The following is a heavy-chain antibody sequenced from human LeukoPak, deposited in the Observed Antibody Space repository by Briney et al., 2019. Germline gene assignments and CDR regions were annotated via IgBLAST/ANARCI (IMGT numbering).Heavy chain of an antibody. CDR1: GGSFSGSF. CDR2: IDHSGTT. J-gene: IGHJ4*02. D-gene: IGHD3-16*02. V-gene: IGHV4-34*01. Sequence: PSETLSLTCAVYGGSFSGSFWGWIRQPPGKGLEWIGEIDHSGTTNYNPSLKNRVTISIDTSKNQFSLKLSSVTAADTAVYYCARGGNLPNYDYVWGSYRYTWGYWFDYWGQGTLVTVSS. CDR3: ARGGNLPNYDYVWGSYRYTWGYWFDY.